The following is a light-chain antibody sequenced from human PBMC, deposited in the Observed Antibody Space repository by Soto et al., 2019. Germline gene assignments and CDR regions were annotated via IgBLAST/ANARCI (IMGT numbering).Light chain of an antibody. V-gene: IGLV2-14*01. Sequence: QSVLTQPASVSGSPGQSITISCTGTSTDIGRYNYVSWYQQYPGKAPKVLIYEVSNRPSGVSSRFSGSKSGNTASLTISGLQAEDEADYYCSSYTSSTNYVFGTGTKVTVL. CDR3: SSYTSSTNYV. CDR1: STDIGRYNY. CDR2: EVS. J-gene: IGLJ1*01.